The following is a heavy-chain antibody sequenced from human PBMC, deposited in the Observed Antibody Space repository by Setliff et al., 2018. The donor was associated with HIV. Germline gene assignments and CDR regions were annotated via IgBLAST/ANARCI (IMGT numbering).Heavy chain of an antibody. CDR3: ARDLTTIVTRKVFDI. Sequence: GGSLRLSCAASGLTLSDYWMHWVRQAPGKGLEWVSHISKMGTTIKYADSVKGRFTISRDNSRSTVYVQMNSLRAEDTAVYFCARDLTTIVTRKVFDIWGQGTKVTVSS. V-gene: IGHV3-74*01. D-gene: IGHD4-17*01. CDR1: GLTLSDYW. CDR2: ISKMGTTI. J-gene: IGHJ3*01.